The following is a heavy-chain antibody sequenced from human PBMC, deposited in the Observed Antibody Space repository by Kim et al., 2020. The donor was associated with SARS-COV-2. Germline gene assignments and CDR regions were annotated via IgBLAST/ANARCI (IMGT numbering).Heavy chain of an antibody. CDR3: ARPMASITMLVVTRGFDY. V-gene: IGHV3-33*01. J-gene: IGHJ4*02. D-gene: IGHD3-22*01. CDR2: IWYDGSNK. CDR1: GFTLSSYG. Sequence: GGSLRLSCATSGFTLSSYGMHWVRQAPGKGLEWVAIIWYDGSNKYYADSVKGRFTISRDNSKNTLYLQMNSLRAEDTAVYYCARPMASITMLVVTRGFDYWGQGTLVTVSS.